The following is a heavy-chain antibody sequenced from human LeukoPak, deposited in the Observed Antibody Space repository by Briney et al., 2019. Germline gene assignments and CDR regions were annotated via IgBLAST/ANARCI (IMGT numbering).Heavy chain of an antibody. CDR2: IYYSGST. CDR3: ARGYYDAPNNWFDS. J-gene: IGHJ5*01. D-gene: IGHD3-22*01. Sequence: SETLSLTCTVSGGSISSSSYYWGWIRQPPGRGLEWIGSIYYSGSTYYNPSLKSRVTISVDTSKNQFSLKLSSVTAADTAVYYCARGYYDAPNNWFDSWGQGTLVTVSS. V-gene: IGHV4-39*07. CDR1: GGSISSSSYY.